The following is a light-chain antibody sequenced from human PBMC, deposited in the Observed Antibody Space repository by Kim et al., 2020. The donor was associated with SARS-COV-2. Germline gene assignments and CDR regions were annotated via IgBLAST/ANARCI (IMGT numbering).Light chain of an antibody. CDR1: SLRRYS. CDR2: NNY. Sequence: SSELTQDPSVSVALGQTVRITCQGDSLRRYSASWYQQKPGQASILVIYNNYERPPGITDRLSGPSSGNTASLAITGAQAADEADYYCNSRDSSGNEVVFG. J-gene: IGLJ3*02. CDR3: NSRDSSGNEVV. V-gene: IGLV3-19*01.